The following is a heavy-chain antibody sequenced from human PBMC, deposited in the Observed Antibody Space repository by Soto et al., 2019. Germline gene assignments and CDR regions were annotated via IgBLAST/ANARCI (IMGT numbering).Heavy chain of an antibody. CDR1: GYTFTSYY. J-gene: IGHJ6*02. D-gene: IGHD6-13*01. Sequence: QVQLVQSGAEVKKPGASVKVSCKASGYTFTSYYMHWVRQAPGQGLEWMGIINPSGGSTSYAQKCQGRVTMTRDTSTSTVYMELSSLRSEDTAVYYCARDVIAAAGTEGFYYYCYGMDVWGQGTTVTVSS. V-gene: IGHV1-46*01. CDR3: ARDVIAAAGTEGFYYYCYGMDV. CDR2: INPSGGST.